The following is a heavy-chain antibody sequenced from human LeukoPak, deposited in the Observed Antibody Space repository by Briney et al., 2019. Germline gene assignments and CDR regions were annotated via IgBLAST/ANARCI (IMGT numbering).Heavy chain of an antibody. CDR2: IYPGDSDA. D-gene: IGHD2-15*01. CDR3: AKLLRRIITSPPFD. CDR1: EYSYNSYW. Sequence: GESLKISCKGSEYSYNSYWIAWMRPMPGKGLEWMGSIYPGDSDARYSPSFDGQVTMSADQSVNSVYLQWNSLKASDTAVYYCAKLLRRIITSPPFDWGQGTLVTVAS. V-gene: IGHV5-51*01. J-gene: IGHJ4*02.